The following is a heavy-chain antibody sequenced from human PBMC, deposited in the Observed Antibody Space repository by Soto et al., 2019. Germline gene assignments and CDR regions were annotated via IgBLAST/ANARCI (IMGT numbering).Heavy chain of an antibody. J-gene: IGHJ6*02. Sequence: PGGSLRLSCAASGFTFSRHGMHGVRQAPGKGLEWVAVISYDGSNQDYADSVKGRFSISRDNSKNTVYLQMNSLRVEDSAVYYCARDRSSTYYYYGMDLWGQGTTVTVSS. CDR1: GFTFSRHG. CDR3: ARDRSSTYYYYGMDL. CDR2: ISYDGSNQ. V-gene: IGHV3-30-3*01. D-gene: IGHD6-19*01.